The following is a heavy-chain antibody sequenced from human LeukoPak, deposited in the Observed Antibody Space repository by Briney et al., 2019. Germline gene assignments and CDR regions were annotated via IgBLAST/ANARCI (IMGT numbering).Heavy chain of an antibody. CDR2: IHHSGSA. D-gene: IGHD1-14*01. Sequence: PSETLSLTCAVSGGSISNNNWWIWVRQPPGKGLEWIEEIHHSGSANYNPSLKSRVTILVDKSKNQFSLKLNSVTAADTAVYYCGVPGGTAFDTWGKGKMVIV. CDR3: GVPGGTAFDT. CDR1: GGSISNNNW. J-gene: IGHJ3*02. V-gene: IGHV4-4*02.